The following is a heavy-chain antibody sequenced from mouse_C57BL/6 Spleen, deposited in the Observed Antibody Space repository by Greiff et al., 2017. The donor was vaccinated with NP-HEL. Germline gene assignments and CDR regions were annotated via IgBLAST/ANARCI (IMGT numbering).Heavy chain of an antibody. CDR1: GYTFTSYW. Sequence: VQLQQSGAELVRPGSSVKLSCKASGYTFTSYWMDWVKQRPGQGLEWIGNIYPSDSETHYNQKFKDKATLTVDKSSSTAYMQRSSVTSEDSAVYYCARWAYYFDYWGQGTTLTVSS. V-gene: IGHV1-61*01. CDR3: ARWAYYFDY. J-gene: IGHJ2*01. CDR2: IYPSDSET.